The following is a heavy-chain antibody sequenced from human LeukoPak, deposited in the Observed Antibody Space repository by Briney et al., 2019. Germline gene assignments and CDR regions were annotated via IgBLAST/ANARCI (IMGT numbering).Heavy chain of an antibody. Sequence: PSETLSLTGTGSGGSMSPYHWGWLRQPPGKGLEWTGYIYYSGSTNYNPSLKSRVTISVDTSKNQFSLKLSSVTAADTAIYYCARAVSGRFDYWGQGTLVTVSS. V-gene: IGHV4-59*08. J-gene: IGHJ4*02. CDR2: IYYSGST. CDR3: ARAVSGRFDY. D-gene: IGHD6-19*01. CDR1: GGSMSPYH.